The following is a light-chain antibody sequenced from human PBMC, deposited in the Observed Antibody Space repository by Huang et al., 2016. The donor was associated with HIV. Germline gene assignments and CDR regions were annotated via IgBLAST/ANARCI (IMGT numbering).Light chain of an antibody. CDR2: KAS. J-gene: IGKJ1*01. Sequence: DIQMSQSPSTLSASVGDRVTITCRASQSGSSWLAWYQQKPGKAPKLLIYKASTLESGGPSRFSGSGSGTEFTLTISSLEPDDFASYYCQQYNTYSTFGQGTKVEIK. CDR1: QSGSSW. V-gene: IGKV1-5*03. CDR3: QQYNTYST.